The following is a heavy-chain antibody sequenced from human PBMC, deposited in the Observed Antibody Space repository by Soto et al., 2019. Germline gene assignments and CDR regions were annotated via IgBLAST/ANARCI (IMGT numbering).Heavy chain of an antibody. Sequence: SEALSLTCTVSGASIRSTDYYWSWIRQAPGKGLEWIGYVYYTGSTYYNPSLMSRLTISVDTSKNQLSLKLTSVTAADTAVYYCAGGYYDILTGPLDYWGQGTLVTVSS. D-gene: IGHD3-9*01. J-gene: IGHJ4*02. CDR1: GASIRSTDYY. CDR2: VYYTGST. CDR3: AGGYYDILTGPLDY. V-gene: IGHV4-30-4*01.